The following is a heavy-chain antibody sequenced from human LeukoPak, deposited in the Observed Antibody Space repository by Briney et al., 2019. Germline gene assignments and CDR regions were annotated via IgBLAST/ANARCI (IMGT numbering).Heavy chain of an antibody. CDR3: ARFACSGGSCYLDY. Sequence: SETLSLTCTVSGGSISSYYWSWIRQPAGKGLEWIGRIYTSESTNYNPSLKSRVTMSVDTSKNQFSLKLSSVTAADTAGYYCARFACSGGSCYLDYWGQGTLVTVSS. CDR1: GGSISSYY. V-gene: IGHV4-4*07. D-gene: IGHD2-15*01. J-gene: IGHJ4*02. CDR2: IYTSEST.